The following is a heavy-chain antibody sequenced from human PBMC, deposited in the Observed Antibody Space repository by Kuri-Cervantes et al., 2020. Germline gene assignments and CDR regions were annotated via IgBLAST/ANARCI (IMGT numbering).Heavy chain of an antibody. D-gene: IGHD3-10*01. Sequence: GGSLKTSCAVSAFTFSRFNMNWGRQAPGKGLEWASSISYSSGYMYYADSVKGRFSISRDNAKNSLYLQMNSLRAEDTALYYCARGRYYYGSGSYYNPDGMDVWGQGTTVTVSS. V-gene: IGHV3-21*04. CDR3: ARGRYYYGSGSYYNPDGMDV. CDR1: AFTFSRFN. CDR2: ISYSSGYM. J-gene: IGHJ6*02.